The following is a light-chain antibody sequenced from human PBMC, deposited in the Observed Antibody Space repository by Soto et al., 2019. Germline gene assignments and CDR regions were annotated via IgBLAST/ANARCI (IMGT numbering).Light chain of an antibody. V-gene: IGKV3-15*01. J-gene: IGKJ4*01. Sequence: EIAMTQSPATLSVSPGERATLSCRTGQSVGRDLAWYQQKPGQAPRLLIYDSSTRATGVPDRFSGSGSGTVFTLTISGLQSEDFAVYSCQEYINWPRLTFGRGTKVDIK. CDR2: DSS. CDR3: QEYINWPRLT. CDR1: QSVGRD.